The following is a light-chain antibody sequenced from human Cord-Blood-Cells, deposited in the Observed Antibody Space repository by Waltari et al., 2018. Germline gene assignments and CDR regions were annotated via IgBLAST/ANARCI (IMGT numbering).Light chain of an antibody. CDR3: AAWDDSLSGRV. Sequence: QSVLTQPPSASGTPGQRATISCSGSSPTLGSYYVHWYQQHPGTAPKLLIYRNNKRPSGVPDRFSGSKSGTSASLAISGLRSEDEADYYCAAWDDSLSGRVFGGGTKLTVL. CDR1: SPTLGSYY. CDR2: RNN. J-gene: IGLJ3*02. V-gene: IGLV1-47*01.